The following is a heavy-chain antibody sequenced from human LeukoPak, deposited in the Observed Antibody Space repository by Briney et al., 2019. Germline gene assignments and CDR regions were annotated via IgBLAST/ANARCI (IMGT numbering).Heavy chain of an antibody. J-gene: IGHJ6*02. D-gene: IGHD2-2*01. V-gene: IGHV1-2*06. CDR2: INPNSGGT. Sequence: ASVKVSCKASGYTFTCYYMHWVRQAPGQGLEWMGRINPNSGGTNYAQKFQGRVTMTRDTSISTAYMELSRLRSDDTAVYYCARDLDPEWFQYQLPTQHLLLYGMDVWGQGTTVTVSS. CDR3: ARDLDPEWFQYQLPTQHLLLYGMDV. CDR1: GYTFTCYY.